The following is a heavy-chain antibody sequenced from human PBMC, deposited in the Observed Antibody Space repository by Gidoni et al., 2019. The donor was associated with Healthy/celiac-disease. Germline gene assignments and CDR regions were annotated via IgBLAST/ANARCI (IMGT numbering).Heavy chain of an antibody. V-gene: IGHV4-39*01. CDR1: GGSISSSSYY. CDR3: ARQAYYDILTGPDAFDI. Sequence: QLQLQESGPGLVKPSETLSLTCTVSGGSISSSSYYWGWIRQPPGKGLEWIGSIYYSGSTYYNPSLKSRVTISVDTSKNQFSLKLSSVTAADTAVYYCARQAYYDILTGPDAFDIWGQGTMVTVSS. J-gene: IGHJ3*02. CDR2: IYYSGST. D-gene: IGHD3-9*01.